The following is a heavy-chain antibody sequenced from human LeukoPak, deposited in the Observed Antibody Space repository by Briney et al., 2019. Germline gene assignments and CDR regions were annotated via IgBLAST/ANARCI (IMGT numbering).Heavy chain of an antibody. J-gene: IGHJ4*02. CDR2: ISGSGDTT. D-gene: IGHD2-2*01. V-gene: IGHV3-23*01. Sequence: PGGSLRLSCAASGFTFSSYAMTWVRQAPGKGLDWVSAISGSGDTTDYADSVKGRFTISRDNSKNSLYLQMNSLRAEDTAVYYCAKVGCSSTSCKTADYWGQGTLVTVSS. CDR1: GFTFSSYA. CDR3: AKVGCSSTSCKTADY.